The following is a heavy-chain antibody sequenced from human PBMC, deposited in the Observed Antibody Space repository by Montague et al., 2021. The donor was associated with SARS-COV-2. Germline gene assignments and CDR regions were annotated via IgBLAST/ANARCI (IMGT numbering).Heavy chain of an antibody. CDR2: N. V-gene: IGHV6-1*01. Sequence: NDYALXVKSRITINPDTSKNQFSLQLNSVTPEDTAVYYCARSVGASSSSWPLPPHFDYWGQGTLVTVSS. CDR3: ARSVGASSSSWPLPPHFDY. J-gene: IGHJ4*02. D-gene: IGHD6-13*01.